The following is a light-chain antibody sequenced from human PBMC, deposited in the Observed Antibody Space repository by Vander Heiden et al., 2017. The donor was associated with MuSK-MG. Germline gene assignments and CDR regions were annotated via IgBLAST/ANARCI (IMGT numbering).Light chain of an antibody. V-gene: IGKV1-39*01. Sequence: DIQMTQSPSSLSASVGGSVTITCRASQSISNYLSWYQQKPVKAPKLLIFAASSLQSGVPSRFSGSGSGTDFTLTISSLQPEDFATYSCQQSYSTPYTFGQGTKLEIK. CDR3: QQSYSTPYT. J-gene: IGKJ2*01. CDR1: QSISNY. CDR2: AAS.